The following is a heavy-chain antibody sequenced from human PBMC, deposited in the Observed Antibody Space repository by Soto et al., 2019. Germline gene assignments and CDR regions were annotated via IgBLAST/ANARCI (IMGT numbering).Heavy chain of an antibody. Sequence: EVQLVESGGGLVQPGGSLGVSCAASGFTFSSYWMHWVRQAPGKGLVWVSRINSDGSSTSYADSVKGRFTISRDNAKNTLYLQMNSLRAEDTAIYYCARRGAVAGLHYWGQGTLVTVSS. V-gene: IGHV3-74*01. CDR2: INSDGSST. J-gene: IGHJ4*02. D-gene: IGHD6-19*01. CDR1: GFTFSSYW. CDR3: ARRGAVAGLHY.